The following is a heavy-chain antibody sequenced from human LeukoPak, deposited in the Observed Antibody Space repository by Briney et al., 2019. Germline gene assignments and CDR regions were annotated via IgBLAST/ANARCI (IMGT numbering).Heavy chain of an antibody. CDR2: INPSGGST. Sequence: ASVKVSCKASGYTFTSYYVHWVRQAPGQGLEWMGIINPSGGSTSYAQKFQGRVTMTRDTSTATVYMELSSLRSEDTAMYYCARGTMTPRGWFDPWGQGTLVTVSS. D-gene: IGHD4-17*01. V-gene: IGHV1-46*01. CDR3: ARGTMTPRGWFDP. CDR1: GYTFTSYY. J-gene: IGHJ5*02.